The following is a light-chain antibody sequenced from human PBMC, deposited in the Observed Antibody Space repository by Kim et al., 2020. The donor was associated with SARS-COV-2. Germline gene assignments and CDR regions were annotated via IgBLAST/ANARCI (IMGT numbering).Light chain of an antibody. CDR2: DAV. CDR1: AGPVTSSHY. V-gene: IGLV7-46*01. Sequence: QAVVTQEPSLTVSPGGTVTLTCGSSAGPVTSSHYPYWFQQKPGQAPRTLIYDAVNRKSWTPARFSGSLLGGKAALTLSGALPEDEADYYCLLYGGVRVFGGGTQLTVL. J-gene: IGLJ3*02. CDR3: LLYGGVRV.